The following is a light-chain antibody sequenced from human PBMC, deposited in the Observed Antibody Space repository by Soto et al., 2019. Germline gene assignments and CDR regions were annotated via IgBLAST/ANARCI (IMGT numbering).Light chain of an antibody. CDR1: QDIRND. CDR2: AAF. CDR3: LQYYNFSWT. V-gene: IGKV1-6*01. J-gene: IGKJ1*01. Sequence: IQVTQSPSSLSASVGDRVTITCRAIQDIRNDLAWYQQRPGQAPHLLIFAAFNLQSGVPSRFSGGGSGTHFTLTISGLQPDDFANYYCLQYYNFSWTFGQGTKVDI.